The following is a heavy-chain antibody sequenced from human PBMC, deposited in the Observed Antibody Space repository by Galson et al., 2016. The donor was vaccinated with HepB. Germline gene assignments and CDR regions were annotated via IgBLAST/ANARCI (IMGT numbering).Heavy chain of an antibody. D-gene: IGHD6-13*01. CDR2: IAHDATNT. V-gene: IGHV3-30-3*01. CDR3: ARESDSSSWYVVDY. CDR1: GFGFRGFA. J-gene: IGHJ4*02. Sequence: SLRLSCAASGFGFRGFAMHWVRQAPGTGLEWVAFIAHDATNTYYADSVQGRFTISRDNSQNNLYLQMNSLRAEDTAVYYCARESDSSSWYVVDYWGQGTLVTVSS.